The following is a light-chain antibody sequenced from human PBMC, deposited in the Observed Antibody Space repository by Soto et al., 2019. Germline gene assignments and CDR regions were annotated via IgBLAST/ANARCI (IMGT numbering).Light chain of an antibody. CDR3: QQYHSYPWT. CDR2: KAS. CDR1: QGISSW. Sequence: DIQMTQSPSTLSASVGDRVTITCRANQGISSWLAWYQQKPGKAPNLLIYKASSLESGVPSRFSGSGSGTEFTLTISSLQPDDFATYHCQQYHSYPWTFGQGTKVEIK. V-gene: IGKV1-5*03. J-gene: IGKJ1*01.